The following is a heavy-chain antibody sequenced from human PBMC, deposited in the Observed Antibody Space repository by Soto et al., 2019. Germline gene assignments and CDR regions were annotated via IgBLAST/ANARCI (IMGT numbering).Heavy chain of an antibody. Sequence: HRGGSLRLSCAASGFTFSSYEMNWVRQAPGKGLEWVSYISSSGSTIYYADSVKGRFTISRDNAKNSLYLQMNSLRAEDTAVYYCARAPYYYDSSGYYYGEPRPEYFQHWGQGTLVTVSS. D-gene: IGHD3-22*01. CDR1: GFTFSSYE. CDR3: ARAPYYYDSSGYYYGEPRPEYFQH. J-gene: IGHJ1*01. CDR2: ISSSGSTI. V-gene: IGHV3-48*03.